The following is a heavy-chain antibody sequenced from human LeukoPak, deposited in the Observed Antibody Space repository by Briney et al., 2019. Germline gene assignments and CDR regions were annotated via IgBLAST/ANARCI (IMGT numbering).Heavy chain of an antibody. CDR3: ARVGSSGYLRYYFDY. J-gene: IGHJ4*02. V-gene: IGHV4-61*02. Sequence: SQTLSLTCTVSGGSISSGSYYWSWIRQPAGKGLEWIGRIYTSGSTNYNPSLKSRVTISVDTSKNQFSLKLSSVTAADTAVYYCARVGSSGYLRYYFDYWGQGTLVTVSS. CDR1: GGSISSGSYY. D-gene: IGHD3-22*01. CDR2: IYTSGST.